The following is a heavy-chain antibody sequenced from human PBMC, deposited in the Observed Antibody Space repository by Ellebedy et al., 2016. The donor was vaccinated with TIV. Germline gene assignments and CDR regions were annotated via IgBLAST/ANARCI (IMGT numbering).Heavy chain of an antibody. CDR2: ISSSGRTI. CDR1: GFTFSDYY. J-gene: IGHJ4*02. D-gene: IGHD3-3*01. V-gene: IGHV3-11*01. CDR3: ASSGYDFWNGLYYFDY. Sequence: GESLKISXATSGFTFSDYYMSWIRQAPGKGLECISYISSSGRTIYYADSVMGRFTISRDNAKRSLYLQMNSLRAEDTAVYYCASSGYDFWNGLYYFDYWGQGTLVTVSS.